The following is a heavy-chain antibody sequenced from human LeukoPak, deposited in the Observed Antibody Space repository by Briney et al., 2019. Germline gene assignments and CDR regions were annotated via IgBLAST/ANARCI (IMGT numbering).Heavy chain of an antibody. D-gene: IGHD6-19*01. CDR3: ARYSSGWLSYFDY. CDR1: GGSFSGYY. V-gene: IGHV4-34*01. Sequence: NPSETLSLICAAYGGSFSGYYWSWIRQPPGKGLEWLGEMNHSGSTNYNPSLKSRVTISVDTSKNQFSLKLSSVTAADTAVYYCARYSSGWLSYFDYWGQGILVTVSS. J-gene: IGHJ4*02. CDR2: MNHSGST.